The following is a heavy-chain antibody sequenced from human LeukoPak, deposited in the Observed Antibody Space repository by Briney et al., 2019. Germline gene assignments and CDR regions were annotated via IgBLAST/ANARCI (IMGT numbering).Heavy chain of an antibody. CDR2: IYPRDSRT. V-gene: IGHV5-51*01. CDR1: GYSFSSYW. J-gene: IGHJ4*02. D-gene: IGHD2-2*01. Sequence: GESLKISCKGSGYSFSSYWIAWVRQMPGKGLEWMGIIYPRDSRTTYSPSFQGQVTISVDKSISTAYLQWSSLKASDTAMYYCARHRSSITSCPNYWGPGTLVTVSS. CDR3: ARHRSSITSCPNY.